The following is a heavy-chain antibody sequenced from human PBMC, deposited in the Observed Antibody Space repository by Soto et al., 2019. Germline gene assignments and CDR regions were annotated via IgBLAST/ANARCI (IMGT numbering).Heavy chain of an antibody. V-gene: IGHV3-21*01. D-gene: IGHD3-9*01. Sequence: GWSLRLSCAASGFTFSSYSMNWVRQAPGKGLEWVSSISSSSSYIYYADSVKGRFTISRDNAKNSLYLQMNSMRAEDTAVYYYARDRYYDTLYYYYGMDVWGHGTTVTVPS. CDR1: GFTFSSYS. J-gene: IGHJ6*02. CDR2: ISSSSSYI. CDR3: ARDRYYDTLYYYYGMDV.